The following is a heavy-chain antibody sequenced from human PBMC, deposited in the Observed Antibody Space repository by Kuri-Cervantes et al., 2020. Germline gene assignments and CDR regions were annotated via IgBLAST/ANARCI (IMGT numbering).Heavy chain of an antibody. CDR3: ARDNYFDY. CDR1: GFTFNSYS. CDR2: ISSSGNII. J-gene: IGHJ4*02. Sequence: GGSLRLSCAASGFTFNSYSMNWVRQAPGKGLEWVSYISSSGNIINYADSVKGRFTISRDKAKNSLYLLMNSLRDEDTAVYYCARDNYFDYWGQGTLVTVSS. V-gene: IGHV3-48*02.